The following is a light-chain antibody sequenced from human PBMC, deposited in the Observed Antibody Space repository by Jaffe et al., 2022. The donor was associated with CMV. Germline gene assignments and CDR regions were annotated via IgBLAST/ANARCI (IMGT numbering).Light chain of an antibody. CDR3: QQYYNWPYT. V-gene: IGKV3-15*01. Sequence: EIVMTQSPATLSVSPGETATLSCRASQSVGGNLAWYQQKPGQAPRLLIYGASTRATGLPARFSGSGSGTEFTLTISSLLSEDLAIYYCQQYYNWPYTFGPGTKLEIK. CDR1: QSVGGN. J-gene: IGKJ2*01. CDR2: GAS.